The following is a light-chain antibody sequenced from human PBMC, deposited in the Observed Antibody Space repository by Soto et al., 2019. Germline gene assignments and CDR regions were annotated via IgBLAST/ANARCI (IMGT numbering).Light chain of an antibody. Sequence: IQLTQSPASLSASVGDRVTITCRASQGIGSYLNWYQQKPGKAPKLLIYAVFTLQSGVPSRFSGSGSGTDFTLTISSLQPEDYATYSCQQSYSTPWTFGQGTKVDIK. CDR1: QGIGSY. V-gene: IGKV1-39*01. CDR2: AVF. J-gene: IGKJ1*01. CDR3: QQSYSTPWT.